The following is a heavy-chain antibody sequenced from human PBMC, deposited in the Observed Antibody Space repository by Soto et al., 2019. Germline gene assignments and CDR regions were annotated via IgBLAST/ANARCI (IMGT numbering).Heavy chain of an antibody. CDR2: SRASGRSR. V-gene: IGHV3-23*01. J-gene: IGHJ4*02. D-gene: IGHD6-19*01. CDR1: AIEFSNYA. CDR3: AKDGNWLDVYFDV. Sequence: RGSLKLSCVASAIEFSNYAMGWVRQAPGKGLEWVSISRASGRSRYHADSVKGRFTISRDNSKNTLYLHMTNLRAEDTAVYYCAKDGNWLDVYFDVWGQGTPVTGSS.